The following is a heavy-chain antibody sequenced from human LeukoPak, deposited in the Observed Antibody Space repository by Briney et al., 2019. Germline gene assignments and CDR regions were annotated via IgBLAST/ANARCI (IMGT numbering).Heavy chain of an antibody. CDR1: GGSFSGYY. V-gene: IGHV4-34*01. CDR3: ARVSVRGVDY. Sequence: SETLSLTCAVYGGSFSGYYWSWIRQPPGKGLEWIGEINHSGSTNYNPSLKSRVTISVDTSKNQFSLKLSSVTAADTAVYYCARVSVRGVDYWGQGTLVTVSS. J-gene: IGHJ4*02. CDR2: INHSGST. D-gene: IGHD3-10*01.